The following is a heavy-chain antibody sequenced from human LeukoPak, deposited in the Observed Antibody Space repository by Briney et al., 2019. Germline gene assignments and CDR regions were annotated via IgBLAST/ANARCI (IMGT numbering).Heavy chain of an antibody. CDR3: AKGAAIDH. CDR2: MSGSGYHTYYADSDKT. Sequence: YPGGSLRLSCAASGFDLYNFAMSWVRQGPGKRLEWVSAMSGSGYHTYYADSDKTYYADSVKGRFTISRDNSKSTVYLHMNNPRLEDTAIYYCAKGAAIDHWGQGTLVTVSS. V-gene: IGHV3-23*01. CDR1: GFDLYNFA. J-gene: IGHJ4*02.